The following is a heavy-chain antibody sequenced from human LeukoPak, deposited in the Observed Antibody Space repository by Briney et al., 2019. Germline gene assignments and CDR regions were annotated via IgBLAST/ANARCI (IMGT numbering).Heavy chain of an antibody. CDR2: IYSGGST. CDR1: GFTVNSKY. CDR3: ARDGGPYYFDY. J-gene: IGHJ4*02. Sequence: GGSRRLSCAASGFTVNSKYMNWVRQPPGKGLEWVSVIYSGGSTYYADSVKGRFTISRDTSKNTLFLQMNSLTAEDTAVYYCARDGGPYYFDYWGQGALVTVSS. D-gene: IGHD3-16*01. V-gene: IGHV3-66*01.